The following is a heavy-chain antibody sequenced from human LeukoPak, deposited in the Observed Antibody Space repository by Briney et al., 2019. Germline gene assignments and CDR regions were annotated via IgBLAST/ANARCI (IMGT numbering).Heavy chain of an antibody. CDR1: GFTFSTYA. D-gene: IGHD3-3*01. CDR2: ISYDGSNK. CDR3: ARGSKISRFLEWLAQIDY. Sequence: GTSLRLSCAASGFTFSTYAMHWVRQAPGKGLEWVALISYDGSNKFYADSVKGRFTISRDSSKNTLYLQINSLSAEDTAVYYCARGSKISRFLEWLAQIDYWGQGTLVTVSS. V-gene: IGHV3-30*04. J-gene: IGHJ4*02.